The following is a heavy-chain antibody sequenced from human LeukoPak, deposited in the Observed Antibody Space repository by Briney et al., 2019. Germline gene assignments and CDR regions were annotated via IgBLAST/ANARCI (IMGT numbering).Heavy chain of an antibody. CDR2: IIPIFGTA. J-gene: IGHJ3*02. D-gene: IGHD1-14*01. CDR3: ARVESYPLRNAFDI. CDR1: GYTFTGYY. V-gene: IGHV1-69*06. Sequence: HGASVKVSCKASGYTFTGYYMHWVRQAPGQGLEWMGGIIPIFGTANYAQKFQGRVTITADKSTSTAYMELSSLRSEDTAVYYCARVESYPLRNAFDIWGQGTMVTVSS.